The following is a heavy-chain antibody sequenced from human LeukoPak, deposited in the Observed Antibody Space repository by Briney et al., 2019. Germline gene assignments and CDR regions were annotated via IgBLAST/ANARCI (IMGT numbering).Heavy chain of an antibody. CDR2: ISSRGAT. V-gene: IGHV3-66*01. CDR1: EFIVSNNY. J-gene: IGHJ6*02. D-gene: IGHD1-26*01. Sequence: GGSLRLSCAASEFIVSNNYMSWARQAPGKGLEWVSIISSRGATYYADSVKGRFTISRDNSQNTLYLQMNSLRAEDTAVYYCATRGRSGYYYGMDVWGQGTTVTVSS. CDR3: ATRGRSGYYYGMDV.